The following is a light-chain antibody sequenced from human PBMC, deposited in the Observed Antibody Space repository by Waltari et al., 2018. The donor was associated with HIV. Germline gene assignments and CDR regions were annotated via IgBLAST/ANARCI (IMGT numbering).Light chain of an antibody. CDR1: SSDVGGYNY. V-gene: IGLV2-11*01. Sequence: QSALTQPRSVSGSPGQSVTISCTGTSSDVGGYNYVSWYQQHPGKAPKFMIYDVSKRPSGVPDRFSGSKSGNTAPLTISGLQAEDEADYYCCSYAGSYTVFGGGTKLTVL. CDR3: CSYAGSYTV. CDR2: DVS. J-gene: IGLJ2*01.